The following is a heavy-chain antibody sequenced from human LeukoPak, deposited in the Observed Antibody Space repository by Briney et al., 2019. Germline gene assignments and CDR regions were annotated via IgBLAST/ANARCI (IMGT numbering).Heavy chain of an antibody. V-gene: IGHV3-53*01. CDR1: GFTVITND. D-gene: IGHD1-14*01. CDR2: LYSDGNT. J-gene: IGHJ4*02. CDR3: ARGVEPLAANTLAY. Sequence: PGESLTLSCAASGFTVITNDMTWVRQPPGKGLEWVSVLYSDGNTKYADSVQARFTISRDNSKNTLYLEMNSLSPDDTAVYYCARGVEPLAANTLAYWGQGTLVTVSS.